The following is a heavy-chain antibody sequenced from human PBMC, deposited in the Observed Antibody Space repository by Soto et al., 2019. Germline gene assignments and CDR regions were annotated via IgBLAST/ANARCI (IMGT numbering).Heavy chain of an antibody. Sequence: EVQLVESGGGLVQPGGSLRLSCAASGFTFSSYDMHWVRQATGEGLEWVSRIGTAGDTYYPGSVKGRFTISRENAKNSLYLQMNSLRAGDTAAYYCARVGRLRFFDYWGQGILVTVSS. CDR1: GFTFSSYD. J-gene: IGHJ4*02. CDR3: ARVGRLRFFDY. CDR2: IGTAGDT. V-gene: IGHV3-13*04. D-gene: IGHD5-12*01.